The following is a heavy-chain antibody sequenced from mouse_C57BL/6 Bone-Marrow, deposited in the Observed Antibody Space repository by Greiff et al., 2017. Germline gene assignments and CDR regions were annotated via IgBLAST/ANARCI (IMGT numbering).Heavy chain of an antibody. CDR2: IDPSDSYT. V-gene: IGHV1-50*01. CDR3: ARDDYDGLYYFDY. D-gene: IGHD2-3*01. CDR1: GYTFTSYW. J-gene: IGHJ2*01. Sequence: QVQLKQPGAELVKPGASVKLSCKASGYTFTSYWMQWVKQRPGQGLEWLGEIDPSDSYTNYNQNFKGKATLTVDTSSSTAYMQLSSLTSEDSSVYYCARDDYDGLYYFDYWGQGTTLTVSS.